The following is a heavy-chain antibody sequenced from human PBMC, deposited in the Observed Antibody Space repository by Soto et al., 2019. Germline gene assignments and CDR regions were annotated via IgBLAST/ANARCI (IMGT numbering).Heavy chain of an antibody. CDR1: GGAFSSYA. D-gene: IGHD2-2*01. Sequence: SVKVSCKASGGAFSSYAISWVRQAPGQGLEWMGGIIPIFGTANYAQKFQGRVTITADKSTSTAYMELSSLRSEDTAVYYCARERRYCSSTSCDAFDIWGQGTMVTVSS. CDR2: IIPIFGTA. CDR3: ARERRYCSSTSCDAFDI. J-gene: IGHJ3*02. V-gene: IGHV1-69*06.